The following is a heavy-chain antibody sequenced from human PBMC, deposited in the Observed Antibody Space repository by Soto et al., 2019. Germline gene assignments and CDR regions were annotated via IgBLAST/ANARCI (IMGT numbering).Heavy chain of an antibody. CDR1: GGSFSGYY. D-gene: IGHD6-19*01. J-gene: IGHJ4*02. CDR3: ARRRRNSSGWYFDY. CDR2: INHSGST. Sequence: QVQLQQWGAGRLKPSETLSLTCAVYGGSFSGYYWSWIRQPPGKGLEWIGEINHSGSTNYNPSLKSRVTISVDTSKNQFSLKLSSVTAADTAVYYCARRRRNSSGWYFDYWGQGTLVTVSS. V-gene: IGHV4-34*01.